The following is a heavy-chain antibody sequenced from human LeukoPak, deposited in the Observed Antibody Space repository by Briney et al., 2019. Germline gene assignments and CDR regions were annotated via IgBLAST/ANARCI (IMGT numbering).Heavy chain of an antibody. J-gene: IGHJ4*02. CDR1: GFIVSDNY. CDR2: IYSGGST. Sequence: PGGSLRLSCAGSGFIVSDNYMSWVRQAPGKGLEWVSVIYSGGSTFYADPVKGRFTISRDISKNTLYLQMNSLTAEDTAVYYCARDRRGAVTATSDSYYFDYWGQGTLVTVSS. CDR3: ARDRRGAVTATSDSYYFDY. D-gene: IGHD2-21*02. V-gene: IGHV3-53*01.